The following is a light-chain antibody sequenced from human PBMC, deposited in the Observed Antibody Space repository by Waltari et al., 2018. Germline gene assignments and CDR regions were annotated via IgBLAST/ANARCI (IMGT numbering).Light chain of an antibody. CDR1: SSDVGFYNY. CDR3: NSYAGSSSWV. Sequence: QSALTQPASVSGSPGQSITISCTGTSSDVGFYNYVSWYQQHPGKAPKLMIYDVIERPSGVSNRCSGSKSGNTASLTISGLQAEDEADYYCNSYAGSSSWVFGGGTKLTVL. CDR2: DVI. V-gene: IGLV2-14*01. J-gene: IGLJ3*02.